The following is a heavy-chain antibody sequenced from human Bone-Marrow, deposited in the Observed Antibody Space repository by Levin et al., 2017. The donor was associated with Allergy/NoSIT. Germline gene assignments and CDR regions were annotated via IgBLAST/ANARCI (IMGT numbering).Heavy chain of an antibody. CDR3: ATLTQFDSSAFYQDFDY. CDR2: ISPILDVT. CDR1: GGTFSSYS. Sequence: NPGGSLRLSCKASGGTFSSYSFSWVRQAPGQGLEWMGRISPILDVTNYAQKFQGRVSITADKSTTTSYLEMSSLRSEDTAVYYCATLTQFDSSAFYQDFDYWGQGTLVTVSS. D-gene: IGHD3-22*01. V-gene: IGHV1-69*02. J-gene: IGHJ4*02.